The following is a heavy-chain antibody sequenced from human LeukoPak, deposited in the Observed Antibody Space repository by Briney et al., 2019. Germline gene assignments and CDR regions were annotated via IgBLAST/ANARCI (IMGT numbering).Heavy chain of an antibody. Sequence: GGSLRLSCAASGFTFSSYGMHWVRQAPGKGLEWVAFIRYDGSNKYYADSVKGRFTISRDNSKNTLYLQMNSLRAEDTAVYYCAKDQASSFSAIVVVPAAIGYFDYWGQGTLVTVSS. J-gene: IGHJ4*02. CDR2: IRYDGSNK. V-gene: IGHV3-30*02. CDR1: GFTFSSYG. D-gene: IGHD2-2*01. CDR3: AKDQASSFSAIVVVPAAIGYFDY.